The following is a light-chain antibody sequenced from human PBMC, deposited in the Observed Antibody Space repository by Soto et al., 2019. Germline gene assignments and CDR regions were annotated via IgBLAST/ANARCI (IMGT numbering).Light chain of an antibody. CDR2: GAS. CDR1: QSVSSSY. CDR3: QQYGSSPPMYT. V-gene: IGKV3-20*01. J-gene: IGKJ2*01. Sequence: EIVLTQSPGTLSLSPGERATLSCRASQSVSSSYLAWYQQKPGQAPRLLIYGASSRATGIPDRFSGSGSGTDFTLTISRLAPEDFAVYYCQQYGSSPPMYTFGQWTKLEIK.